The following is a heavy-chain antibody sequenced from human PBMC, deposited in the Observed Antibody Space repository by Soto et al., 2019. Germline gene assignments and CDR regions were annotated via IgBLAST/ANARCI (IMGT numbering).Heavy chain of an antibody. J-gene: IGHJ4*02. CDR2: IYPGDSDT. CDR3: ARHFRYESIAVAPTLFDY. V-gene: IGHV5-51*01. CDR1: GYSFTSYW. Sequence: GESLKISCKGSGYSFTSYWIGWVRQMPGKGLEWMGIIYPGDSDTRYSPSFQGQVTISADKSISTAYLQWSSLKASDTAMYYCARHFRYESIAVAPTLFDYWGQGTLVTVPQ. D-gene: IGHD6-19*01.